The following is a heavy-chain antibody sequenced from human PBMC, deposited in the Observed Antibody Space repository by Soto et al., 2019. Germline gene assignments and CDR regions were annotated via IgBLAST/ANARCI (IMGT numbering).Heavy chain of an antibody. J-gene: IGHJ6*02. CDR1: GFTFSSYA. CDR3: AKDTIFGVVIKDYYYGMDV. V-gene: IGHV3-23*01. Sequence: PGGSLRLSCAASGFTFSSYAMSWVRQAPGKGLEWVSAISGSGGSTYYADSVKGRFTISRDNSKNTLYLQMNSLRAEDTAVYYCAKDTIFGVVIKDYYYGMDVWGQGTTVTVSS. D-gene: IGHD3-3*01. CDR2: ISGSGGST.